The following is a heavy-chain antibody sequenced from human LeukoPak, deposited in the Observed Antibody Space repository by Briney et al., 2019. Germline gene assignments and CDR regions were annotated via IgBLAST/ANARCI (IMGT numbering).Heavy chain of an antibody. D-gene: IGHD2-2*01. CDR3: ARDLCSSTSCYPGPFY. V-gene: IGHV3-23*01. CDR2: ISGSGGST. J-gene: IGHJ4*02. CDR1: GFTFSSYA. Sequence: PGGSLRLSCAASGFTFSSYAMSWVRQAPGKGLEWVSAISGSGGSTYYADSVKGRFTISRDNSKNTLYLQMNSLRAEDTAVYYCARDLCSSTSCYPGPFYWGQGGLVTVSS.